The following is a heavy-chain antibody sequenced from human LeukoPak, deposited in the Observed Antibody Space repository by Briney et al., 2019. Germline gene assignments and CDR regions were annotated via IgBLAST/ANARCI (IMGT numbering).Heavy chain of an antibody. J-gene: IGHJ4*02. Sequence: ASVKVSCKASGYTFTSYDINWVRQATGQGLEWMGWMNPNSGNTGYAQKFQGRVTMTRNTSISTAYMELSSLRSEDTAVYYCARGIRKRGSGSSISGYYFDYRGQGTLVTVSS. D-gene: IGHD3-10*01. CDR2: MNPNSGNT. CDR1: GYTFTSYD. CDR3: ARGIRKRGSGSSISGYYFDY. V-gene: IGHV1-8*01.